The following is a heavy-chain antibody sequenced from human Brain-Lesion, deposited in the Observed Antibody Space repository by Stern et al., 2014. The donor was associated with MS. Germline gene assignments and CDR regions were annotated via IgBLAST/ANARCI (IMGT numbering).Heavy chain of an antibody. Sequence: QVQLVQSGPGLVKPSATLSLTCTVSGGSISSSTYYWAWIRQPPGKGLEWIGNIYYSGFTYYNPSLKSRVTLSVDMSKTQFSLKLSSLTAADTAIYYCARHDSVPRPSQLYSARDRGPGYFDYWGQGTLVTVSS. CDR2: IYYSGFT. V-gene: IGHV4-39*01. D-gene: IGHD1-26*01. CDR1: GGSISSSTYY. J-gene: IGHJ4*02. CDR3: ARHDSVPRPSQLYSARDRGPGYFDY.